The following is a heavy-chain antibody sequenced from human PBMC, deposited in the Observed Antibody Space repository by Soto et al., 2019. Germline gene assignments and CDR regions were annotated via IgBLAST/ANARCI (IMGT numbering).Heavy chain of an antibody. V-gene: IGHV1-69*06. D-gene: IGHD6-19*01. CDR3: ATIAVAGMVTTYHYYGMDV. Sequence: SVKVSCRASGGTFSSYAISWVRQAPGQGLEWMGGIIPIFGTANYAQKFQGRVTITADKSTSTAYMELSSLRSEDTAVYYCATIAVAGMVTTYHYYGMDVWGQGTTVTVSS. J-gene: IGHJ6*02. CDR1: GGTFSSYA. CDR2: IIPIFGTA.